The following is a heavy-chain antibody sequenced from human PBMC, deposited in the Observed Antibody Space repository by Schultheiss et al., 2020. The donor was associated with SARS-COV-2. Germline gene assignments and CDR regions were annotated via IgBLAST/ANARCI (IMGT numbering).Heavy chain of an antibody. V-gene: IGHV3-23*01. D-gene: IGHD5-12*01. Sequence: GGSLRLSCAASGFTFSSYSMNWVRQAPGKGLEWVSTISVSGGSTYYADSVKGRFTISRDNSKNTLYLQMNSLRAEDTAVYYCARGNLREDYWGQGTLVTVSS. CDR2: ISVSGGST. J-gene: IGHJ4*02. CDR3: ARGNLREDY. CDR1: GFTFSSYS.